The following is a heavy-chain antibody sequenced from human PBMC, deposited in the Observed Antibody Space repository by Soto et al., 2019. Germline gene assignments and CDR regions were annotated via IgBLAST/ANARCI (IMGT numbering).Heavy chain of an antibody. CDR2: ISGSGDKT. Sequence: LRLSCAASGFAFNDFAMSWVRQAPGKGPEWLSTISGSGDKTFHSDSVKGRFDISRDNSNNKMFLQMNSLRAEDTAIYYCAKGASHAPFEKWGRGTLVTVSS. V-gene: IGHV3-23*01. CDR3: AKGASHAPFEK. J-gene: IGHJ4*02. CDR1: GFAFNDFA.